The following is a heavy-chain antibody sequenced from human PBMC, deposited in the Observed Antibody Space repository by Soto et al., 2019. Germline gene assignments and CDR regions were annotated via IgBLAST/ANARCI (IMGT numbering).Heavy chain of an antibody. J-gene: IGHJ3*02. CDR1: GYTFSSYD. CDR2: MNPNSGNT. Sequence: ASVKVSCKASGYTFSSYDINWVRQATGQGLEWMGWMNPNSGNTGYAQKFQGRVTMTRNTSIRTAYMELSSLRSEDTAVYYCAALLRYFDWSPGGFDIWGQGTMVTVSS. V-gene: IGHV1-8*01. D-gene: IGHD3-9*01. CDR3: AALLRYFDWSPGGFDI.